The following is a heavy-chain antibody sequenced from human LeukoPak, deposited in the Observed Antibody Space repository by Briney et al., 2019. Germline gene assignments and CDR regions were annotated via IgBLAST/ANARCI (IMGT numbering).Heavy chain of an antibody. V-gene: IGHV3-30*02. Sequence: GGSLRLSCVGSTFTFSDYGMHWVRQAPGKGLEWVAFIRYDGKKTYYADSAKGRFTISRDNSKNTLYLEMNSLRAEDTAVFYCAKDGVILAPGIYWYMDVWGRGTTVTVSS. CDR2: IRYDGKKT. D-gene: IGHD3-16*02. CDR3: AKDGVILAPGIYWYMDV. CDR1: TFTFSDYG. J-gene: IGHJ6*03.